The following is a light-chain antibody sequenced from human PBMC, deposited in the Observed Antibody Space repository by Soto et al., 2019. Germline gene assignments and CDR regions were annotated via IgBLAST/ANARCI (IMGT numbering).Light chain of an antibody. CDR1: NLGKKY. J-gene: IGLJ2*01. CDR2: QDN. CDR3: QAWDSSTVL. V-gene: IGLV3-1*01. Sequence: SYELTQPPSVSVSPGRTASITCSGDNLGKKYVSWYQQKPGQAPVVAIYQDNKRPSGSPERISGSNSGNTATLTIGGTQAVDEADYYCQAWDSSTVLFGGGTKLTVL.